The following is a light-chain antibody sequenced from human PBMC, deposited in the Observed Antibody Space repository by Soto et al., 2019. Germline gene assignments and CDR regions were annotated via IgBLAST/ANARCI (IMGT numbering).Light chain of an antibody. J-gene: IGKJ5*01. CDR3: QQYGSSPT. Sequence: EIVMTQSPATLSVSPGERATLSCRASQSVSSKLAWYQHKPGQAPRLLIYGASSRATGIPDRFSGSGSGTDFTLTISRLEPEDFAVYYCQQYGSSPTFGQGTRLENK. CDR1: QSVSSK. CDR2: GAS. V-gene: IGKV3-20*01.